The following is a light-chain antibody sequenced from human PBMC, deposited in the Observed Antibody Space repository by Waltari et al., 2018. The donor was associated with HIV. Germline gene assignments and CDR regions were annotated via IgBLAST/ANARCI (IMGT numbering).Light chain of an antibody. CDR1: QSVFYASNNKTY. Sequence: DFVMTQSSGVLTVSLGERGNINCKFSQSVFYASNNKTYLAWYQQKQGQPPKLLIYWASAGESGVPDRCGGSECGTDFTLTISSLQPEDVAVYHCQQYYSIPLAFGGGTKVEIK. V-gene: IGKV4-1*01. CDR3: QQYYSIPLA. J-gene: IGKJ4*01. CDR2: WAS.